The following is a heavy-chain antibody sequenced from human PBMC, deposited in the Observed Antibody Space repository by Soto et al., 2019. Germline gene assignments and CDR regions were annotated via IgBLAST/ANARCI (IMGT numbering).Heavy chain of an antibody. CDR1: GYSFTSYW. J-gene: IGHJ5*02. CDR3: ARLEAHLPYDNSLGWFDP. D-gene: IGHD3-22*01. Sequence: EVQLVQSGAEVKKPGETLRISCKGSGYSFTSYWISWVRQRPGKGLEWMGTIDPSDSYTNYSPSFQGHVTISADKSISTAYLQWSSLKASDTAMYYCARLEAHLPYDNSLGWFDPWGQRTLVTVSS. CDR2: IDPSDSYT. V-gene: IGHV5-10-1*03.